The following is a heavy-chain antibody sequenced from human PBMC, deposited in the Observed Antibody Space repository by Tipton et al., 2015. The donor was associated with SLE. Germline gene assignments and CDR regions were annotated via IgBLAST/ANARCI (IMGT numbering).Heavy chain of an antibody. Sequence: TLSLTCTVSGASISSGNYYWSWIRQPAGKGLVWLGHVYAGGSSNYNPSLKSRVTISVDMSKDQFSLTLSSVTAADTAVYYCARLNDATAIASFDYWGQGNLVTVSS. CDR1: GASISSGNYY. V-gene: IGHV4-61*09. CDR3: ARLNDATAIASFDY. CDR2: VYAGGSS. J-gene: IGHJ4*02. D-gene: IGHD2-21*02.